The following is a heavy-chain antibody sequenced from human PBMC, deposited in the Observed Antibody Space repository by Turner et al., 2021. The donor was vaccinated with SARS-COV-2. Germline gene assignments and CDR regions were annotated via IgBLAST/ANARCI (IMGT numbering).Heavy chain of an antibody. Sequence: EVQLVESGGGWIQPGGPLRLSCAASGFTVSSNYMSWVRQAPGKGLEWVSVIYSGGSTYYTDSVKGRFTISRDNSKNTLYLQMNSLRAEDTAVYYCARDYGDYYFDYWGQGTLVTVSS. J-gene: IGHJ4*02. CDR3: ARDYGDYYFDY. D-gene: IGHD4-17*01. CDR1: GFTVSSNY. CDR2: IYSGGST. V-gene: IGHV3-53*01.